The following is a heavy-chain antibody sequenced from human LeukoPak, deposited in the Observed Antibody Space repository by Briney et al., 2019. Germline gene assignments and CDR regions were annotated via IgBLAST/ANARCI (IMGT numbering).Heavy chain of an antibody. CDR1: VYTFTSYD. CDR2: MNPKSGNT. J-gene: IGHJ4*02. V-gene: IGHV1-8*01. D-gene: IGHD1-26*01. CDR3: ARVTGSIDY. Sequence: ASVKVSGKASVYTFTSYDINCVRQATGQGLEWMGWMNPKSGNTGYAQKFQGRVTMTRDTSISTAYMELGSLRSEDTAVYYCARVTGSIDYWGQGTLVTVSS.